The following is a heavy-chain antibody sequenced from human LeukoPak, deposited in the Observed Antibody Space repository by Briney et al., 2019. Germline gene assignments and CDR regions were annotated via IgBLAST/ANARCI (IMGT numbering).Heavy chain of an antibody. CDR2: IYYSGST. V-gene: IGHV4-39*01. D-gene: IGHD3-10*01. CDR3: ARLTQLLWFGDTSVHFDY. Sequence: SETLSLTCTVSGGSISSSSYYWGWIRQPPGKGLEWIGSIYYSGSTYYNPSLKSRVTISVDTSKNQFSLKLSSVTAADMAVYYCARLTQLLWFGDTSVHFDYWGQGTLVTVSS. J-gene: IGHJ4*02. CDR1: GGSISSSSYY.